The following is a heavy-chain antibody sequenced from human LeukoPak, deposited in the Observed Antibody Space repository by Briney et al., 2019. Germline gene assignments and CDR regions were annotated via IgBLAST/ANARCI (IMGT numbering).Heavy chain of an antibody. CDR3: ARGDDNSGYFYSYFDY. CDR2: ISNTGGST. V-gene: IGHV3-23*01. Sequence: PGGSLRLSCAASGFTFSSYAMSWVRQAPGKGLEWVSVISNTGGSTFYADSVKGRFTISRDNSKNTLDLQMNNLRIEDTAMYYCARGDDNSGYFYSYFDYWGQGTLVTVSS. D-gene: IGHD3-22*01. J-gene: IGHJ4*02. CDR1: GFTFSSYA.